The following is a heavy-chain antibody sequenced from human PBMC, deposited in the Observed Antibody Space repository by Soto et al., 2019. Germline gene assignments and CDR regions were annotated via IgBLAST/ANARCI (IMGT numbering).Heavy chain of an antibody. CDR2: INPNSGGT. V-gene: IGHV1-2*02. D-gene: IGHD3-10*01. CDR3: GGGGITMVRGIYYGMDV. J-gene: IGHJ6*02. CDR1: GYTFTGYY. Sequence: QVQLVQSGAEVKKPGASVKVSCKASGYTFTGYYMHWVRQAPGQGLEWMGWINPNSGGTNYAQKLRGRVTRPRDTSISTGDMGVGRLGSDDTAVYYCGGGGITMVRGIYYGMDVWGQGTTVTVSS.